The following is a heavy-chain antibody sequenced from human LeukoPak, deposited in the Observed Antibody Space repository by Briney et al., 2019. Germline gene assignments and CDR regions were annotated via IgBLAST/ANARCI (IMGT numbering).Heavy chain of an antibody. J-gene: IGHJ4*02. CDR2: IKQDGSEK. CDR3: ARRITGTIKYFDY. D-gene: IGHD1-7*01. V-gene: IGHV3-7*03. Sequence: GGSLRLSCAASGFTFSSYGMHWVRQAPGKGLEWVANIKQDGSEKLYVDSVKGRFTISRDNAKNSVYLQMNSLRVEDTAVYYCARRITGTIKYFDYWGQGTLVTVSS. CDR1: GFTFSSYG.